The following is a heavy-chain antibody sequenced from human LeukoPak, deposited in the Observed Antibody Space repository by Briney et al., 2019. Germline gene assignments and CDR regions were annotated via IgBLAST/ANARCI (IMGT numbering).Heavy chain of an antibody. CDR3: VTKEPSTSGWSY. J-gene: IGHJ4*02. CDR1: GFTFSSYW. CDR2: ISATGSYI. Sequence: GGSLRLSCAASGFTFSSYWMSWVRQAPGQGLEWLSSISATGSYIYYADSVKGRFTISRDNAENSVYLQMNDLRAEDTGVYYCVTKEPSTSGWSYWGQGTLVTVSS. D-gene: IGHD6-19*01. V-gene: IGHV3-21*01.